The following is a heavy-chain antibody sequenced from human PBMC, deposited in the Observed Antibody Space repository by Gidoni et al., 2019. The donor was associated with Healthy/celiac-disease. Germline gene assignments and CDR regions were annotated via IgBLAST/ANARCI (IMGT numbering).Heavy chain of an antibody. Sequence: QVQLQQWGAGLLKPSETLSLTCAVYGRSFSGYYWSWIRQPPGKGLEWIGEINHSGSTNYNPSLKSRVTISVDTSKNQFSLKLSSVTAADTAVYYCARVDVVVQSMDVWGQGTTVTVSS. J-gene: IGHJ6*02. CDR1: GRSFSGYY. V-gene: IGHV4-34*01. CDR3: ARVDVVVQSMDV. D-gene: IGHD3-22*01. CDR2: INHSGST.